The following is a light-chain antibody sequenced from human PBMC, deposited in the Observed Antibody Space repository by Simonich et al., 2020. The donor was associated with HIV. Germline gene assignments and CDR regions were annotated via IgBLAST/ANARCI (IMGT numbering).Light chain of an antibody. V-gene: IGKV3-20*01. CDR1: QSVSSSY. CDR2: GAS. CDR3: QQYNNWPRT. J-gene: IGKJ1*01. Sequence: EIVLTQSPGTLSLSPGERATLSCRASQSVSSSYLAWYQQKPGQAPRLLIYGASSRATGIPDRFSGSGSGTEFTLTINRMQSEDFAVYYCQQYNNWPRTFGLGTKVEMK.